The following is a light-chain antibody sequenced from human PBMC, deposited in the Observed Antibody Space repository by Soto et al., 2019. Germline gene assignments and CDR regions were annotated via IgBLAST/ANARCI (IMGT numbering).Light chain of an antibody. V-gene: IGKV1-39*01. Sequence: DIQLTQSPSFLSASVGDRVTITCRASQGISSYLAWYQQKPGEAPKLLIYAASSLQSGVPSRFSGSGSGTDFTLTISSLQPEDFATYYCQQSYSTPWTFGQGTKVDIK. CDR3: QQSYSTPWT. CDR2: AAS. J-gene: IGKJ1*01. CDR1: QGISSY.